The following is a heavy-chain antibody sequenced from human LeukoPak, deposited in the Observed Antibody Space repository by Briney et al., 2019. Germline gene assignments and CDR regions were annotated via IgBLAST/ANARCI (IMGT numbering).Heavy chain of an antibody. CDR3: ARDSPVLLWFGESPDAFDI. Sequence: SVKVSCKASGGTFSSYAIGWVRQAPGQGLEWMGGIIPIFGTANYAQKFQGRVTITADESTSTAYMELSSLRSEDTAVYYCARDSPVLLWFGESPDAFDIWGQGTMVTVSS. J-gene: IGHJ3*02. CDR2: IIPIFGTA. D-gene: IGHD3-10*01. CDR1: GGTFSSYA. V-gene: IGHV1-69*01.